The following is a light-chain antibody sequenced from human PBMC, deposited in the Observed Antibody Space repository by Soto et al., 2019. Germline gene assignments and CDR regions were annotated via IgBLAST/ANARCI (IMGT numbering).Light chain of an antibody. V-gene: IGKV3-15*01. Sequence: EIVMTQSPATLSVSPGARATLSCRASHSVSSNLAWYQQKLGQTPRLLIYGASTRATGIPPRFSGRGSGTEFTRTISSRQYEDFGVYYCQQYNNWPLTFGGGTKVEIK. CDR3: QQYNNWPLT. CDR2: GAS. J-gene: IGKJ4*01. CDR1: HSVSSN.